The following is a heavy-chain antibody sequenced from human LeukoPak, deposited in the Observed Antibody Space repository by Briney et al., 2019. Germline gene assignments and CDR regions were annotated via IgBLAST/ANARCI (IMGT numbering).Heavy chain of an antibody. Sequence: SQTLSLTCTVSGGYISSGGYYWSWIRQHPGKGLEWIGYIYYSGSTYYNPSLKSRVTISVDTSKNQFSLKLSSVTAADTAVYYCARENCSGGSCHLDYWGQGTLVTVSS. CDR1: GGYISSGGYY. CDR2: IYYSGST. CDR3: ARENCSGGSCHLDY. D-gene: IGHD2-15*01. V-gene: IGHV4-31*03. J-gene: IGHJ4*02.